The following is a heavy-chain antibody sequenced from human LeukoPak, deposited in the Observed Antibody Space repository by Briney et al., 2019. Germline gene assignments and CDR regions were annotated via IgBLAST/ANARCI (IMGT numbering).Heavy chain of an antibody. Sequence: GGSLRLSCAASGFTFYDYGMSWVRQAPGKGLEWVSGINWNGGSTDYADSVKGRFTISRDNAKKSLYLQMNSLRAEDTALYYCARDTHYGSNYWGQGTLVTVSS. D-gene: IGHD3-10*01. CDR2: INWNGGST. CDR3: ARDTHYGSNY. J-gene: IGHJ4*02. CDR1: GFTFYDYG. V-gene: IGHV3-20*04.